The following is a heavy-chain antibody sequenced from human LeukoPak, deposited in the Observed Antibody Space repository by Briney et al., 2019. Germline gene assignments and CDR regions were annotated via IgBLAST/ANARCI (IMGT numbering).Heavy chain of an antibody. V-gene: IGHV4-4*09. CDR3: VRYCSSTTCYTRAVDY. D-gene: IGHD2-2*02. CDR1: GGSISSYY. Sequence: PSETLSLTCTVSGGSISSYYWSWIRQPPGKGLEWIGYIYTSGSTNYNPSLKSRVTISVDTSKNQFSLKLSSVTAADTAVYYCVRYCSSTTCYTRAVDYWGQGTLVTDSS. CDR2: IYTSGST. J-gene: IGHJ4*02.